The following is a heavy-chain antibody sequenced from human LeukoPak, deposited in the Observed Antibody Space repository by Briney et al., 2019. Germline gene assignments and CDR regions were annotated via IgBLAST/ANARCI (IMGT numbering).Heavy chain of an antibody. D-gene: IGHD3-3*01. CDR1: GGSISSYY. Sequence: SETLSLTCTVSGGSISSYYWSWIRQPPGKGLEWIGYIYYSGSTNYNPSLKSRVTISVDTSKNQFSLKLSSVTAADTAVYYCARVQYYDFWSGYYSYSWFDPWGQGTLVTVSS. CDR3: ARVQYYDFWSGYYSYSWFDP. V-gene: IGHV4-59*01. CDR2: IYYSGST. J-gene: IGHJ5*02.